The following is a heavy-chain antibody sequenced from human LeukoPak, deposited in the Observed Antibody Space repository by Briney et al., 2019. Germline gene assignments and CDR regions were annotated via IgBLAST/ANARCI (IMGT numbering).Heavy chain of an antibody. CDR1: GASMSSNY. J-gene: IGHJ4*02. CDR3: ASTRRAAVAGRFDS. V-gene: IGHV4-4*09. Sequence: SETVSLTCTVSGASMSSNYWSWIRQPPGKGLEWIGYIYHSGNTNYSPSLESRVTMSVDESKNRFSLRVHFVSAADTAVYYCASTRRAAVAGRFDSWGQGTLVTVSS. D-gene: IGHD6-19*01. CDR2: IYHSGNT.